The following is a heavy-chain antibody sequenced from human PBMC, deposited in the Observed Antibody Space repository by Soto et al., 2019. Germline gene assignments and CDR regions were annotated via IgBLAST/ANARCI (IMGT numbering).Heavy chain of an antibody. Sequence: ETLSLTCTVSYGSISSYYWSWIRQPPGKGLEWIGYIYYSGSTNYNPSLKSRVTISVDTSKNQFSLKLSSVTAADTAVYYCARQGPYGMDVWGQGTTVTVSS. J-gene: IGHJ6*02. V-gene: IGHV4-59*08. CDR2: IYYSGST. CDR1: YGSISSYY. CDR3: ARQGPYGMDV.